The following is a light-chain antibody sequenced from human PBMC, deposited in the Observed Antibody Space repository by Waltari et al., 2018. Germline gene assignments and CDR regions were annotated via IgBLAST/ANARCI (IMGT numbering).Light chain of an antibody. V-gene: IGKV1-33*01. CDR3: QQHDNSPPT. CDR2: RAS. J-gene: IGKJ1*01. CDR1: QGISNW. Sequence: DIQMTQSPSSLSASVGDRVTITCRASQGISNWLAWYQQKPGKAPKLLIYRASNLETGVPSRFSGSVSGTDFTLTISSLQPEDIATYYCQQHDNSPPTFGQGTKVEIK.